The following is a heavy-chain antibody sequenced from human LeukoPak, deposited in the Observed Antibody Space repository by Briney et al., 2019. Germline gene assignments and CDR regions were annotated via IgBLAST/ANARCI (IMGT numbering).Heavy chain of an antibody. Sequence: GVSVKVSCKASGYTFTGYYMHWVRQAPGQGLEWMGWINPNSGGTNYAQKFQGRVTMTRDTSISTAYMELSRLRSDDTAVYYCARGGADAPGYYYYYMDVWGKGTTVTVSS. CDR3: ARGGADAPGYYYYYMDV. CDR1: GYTFTGYY. D-gene: IGHD2-15*01. CDR2: INPNSGGT. J-gene: IGHJ6*03. V-gene: IGHV1-2*02.